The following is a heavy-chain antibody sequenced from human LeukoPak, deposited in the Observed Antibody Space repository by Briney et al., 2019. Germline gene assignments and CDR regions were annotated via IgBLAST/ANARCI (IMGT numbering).Heavy chain of an antibody. CDR1: GFSVSANY. Sequence: PGGSLRLSCAASGFSVSANYMSWVRQAPGKGLEWVSIVYSTGSTYHADSVKGRFTISRDNAKNSLYLQMNSLRAEDTAVYYCASRAGYTGSWSAFDYWGQGTLVTVSS. CDR3: ASRAGYTGSWSAFDY. J-gene: IGHJ4*02. V-gene: IGHV3-53*01. D-gene: IGHD6-13*01. CDR2: VYSTGST.